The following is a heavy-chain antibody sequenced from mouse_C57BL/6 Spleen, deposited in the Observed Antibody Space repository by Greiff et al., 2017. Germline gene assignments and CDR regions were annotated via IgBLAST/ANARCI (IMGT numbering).Heavy chain of an antibody. V-gene: IGHV1-62-2*01. CDR3: ARQSRYYRRSYFDH. J-gene: IGHJ2*01. D-gene: IGHD1-1*01. CDR1: GYTFPEYT. Sequence: VQLQQSGAELVKPGASVKLSCKASGYTFPEYTIHWVKKRSGQGLEWIGWFYPGSGSIKYNEKFKDKAQLTADKSSSTVYMAISSLTSDDCEVNIWARQSRYYRRSYFDHWGQGTTLTVSS. CDR2: FYPGSGSI.